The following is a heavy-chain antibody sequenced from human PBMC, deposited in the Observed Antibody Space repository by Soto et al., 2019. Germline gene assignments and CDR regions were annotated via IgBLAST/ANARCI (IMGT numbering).Heavy chain of an antibody. Sequence: EVQLVESGGGLVKPGGSLRLSCTASGFIFRTYGMTWVRQAPGKGLEWVSSIYSSGTFIYYADSVKGRLTISRDEAKNSLLLQMNTLRAEDTAVYYCVRAIGRVIIRDWHQTTLCYVSS. J-gene: IGHJ4*02. CDR2: IYSSGTFI. D-gene: IGHD3-10*01. V-gene: IGHV3-21*01. CDR1: GFIFRTYG. CDR3: VRAIGRVIIRD.